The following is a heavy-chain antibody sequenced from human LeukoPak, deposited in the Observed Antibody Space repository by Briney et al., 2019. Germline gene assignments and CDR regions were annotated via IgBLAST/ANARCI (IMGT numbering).Heavy chain of an antibody. Sequence: GGSLRLSCVASGFTFSDYYMSWIRQAPGKGLECISYVSRGGNTIYYADSVKGRFTVSRANTKNSLFLLMNNLRADDTAVYYCAREVMAGQGWLGLDVWGQGTTVTVSS. D-gene: IGHD5-24*01. CDR1: GFTFSDYY. CDR3: AREVMAGQGWLGLDV. J-gene: IGHJ6*02. V-gene: IGHV3-11*01. CDR2: VSRGGNTI.